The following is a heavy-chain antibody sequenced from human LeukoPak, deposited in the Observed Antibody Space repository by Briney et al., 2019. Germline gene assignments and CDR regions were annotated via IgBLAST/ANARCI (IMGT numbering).Heavy chain of an antibody. J-gene: IGHJ4*02. CDR1: GFTFSSYG. CDR2: ISYDGSNK. D-gene: IGHD3-10*01. CDR3: AKEYYYGSGSSPLDY. V-gene: IGHV3-30*18. Sequence: GGSLRLSCAASGFTFSSYGMHWVRQVPGKGLEWVAVISYDGSNKYYADSVKGRFTISRDNSKNTLYLQMNSLRAEDTAVYYCAKEYYYGSGSSPLDYWGQGTLVTVSS.